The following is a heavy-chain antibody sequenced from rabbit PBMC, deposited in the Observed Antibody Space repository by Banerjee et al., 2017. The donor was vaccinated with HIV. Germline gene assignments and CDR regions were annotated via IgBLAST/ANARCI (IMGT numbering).Heavy chain of an antibody. J-gene: IGHJ4*01. V-gene: IGHV1S45*01. CDR3: ARTGYASYGDGFNL. D-gene: IGHD6-1*01. CDR1: GFSFSSSYY. CDR2: IGTTSGST. Sequence: QEQLEESGGDLVKPEASLTLTCTASGFSFSSSYYMCWVRQAPGKGLEWIACIGTTSGSTYYASWAKGRFTISKTSSTTVTLQMTSLTAADTTTYFCARTGYASYGDGFNLWGPGTLVTVS.